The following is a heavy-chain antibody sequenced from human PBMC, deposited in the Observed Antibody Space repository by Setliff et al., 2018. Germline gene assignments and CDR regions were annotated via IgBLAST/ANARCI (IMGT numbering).Heavy chain of an antibody. CDR3: ARAPSVELVTIRTNSWFTY. Sequence: ASVKVSCKASGYTFRNYAFAWVRQAPGQGLEWVGWISVYNGDTNYAQKFQGRVTLTTGTSTSTAYMELRSLTSDGSAFYYCARAPSVELVTIRTNSWFTYWGQGTLVTVSS. J-gene: IGHJ4*02. CDR1: GYTFRNYA. D-gene: IGHD5-18*01. CDR2: ISVYNGDT. V-gene: IGHV1-18*01.